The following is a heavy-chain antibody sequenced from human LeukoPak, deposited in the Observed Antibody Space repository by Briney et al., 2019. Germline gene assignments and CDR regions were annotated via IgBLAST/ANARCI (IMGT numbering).Heavy chain of an antibody. V-gene: IGHV1-69*05. CDR1: GGTFSSYA. D-gene: IGHD3-22*01. J-gene: IGHJ3*02. CDR2: IIPIFGTA. Sequence: SVKVSCKASGGTFSSYAISWVRQAPGQGLEWMGRIIPIFGTANYAQKFQGRVTITTDESTSTAYMELNSLRSEDTAVYYCARENDSSGLYRRAFDIWGQGTMVTVSS. CDR3: ARENDSSGLYRRAFDI.